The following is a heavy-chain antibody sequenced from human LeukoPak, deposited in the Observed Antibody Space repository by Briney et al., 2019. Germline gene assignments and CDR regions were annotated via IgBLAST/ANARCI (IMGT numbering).Heavy chain of an antibody. D-gene: IGHD2-21*02. Sequence: GGSLRLSCAASGFTVSSSYMSWVRQAPGKGLEWVSVIYSGGSTYYADSVKGRFTISRDNSKNTLYLQMNSLRAEDTAVYYCARVIISGDYYFDYWGQGTLVTVSS. V-gene: IGHV3-66*02. CDR1: GFTVSSSY. J-gene: IGHJ4*02. CDR2: IYSGGST. CDR3: ARVIISGDYYFDY.